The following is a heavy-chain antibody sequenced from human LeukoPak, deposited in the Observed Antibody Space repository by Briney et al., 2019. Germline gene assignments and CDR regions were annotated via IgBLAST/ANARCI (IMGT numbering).Heavy chain of an antibody. Sequence: SETLSLTCAVYGGSFSGYYWSWIRQHPGKGLEWIGYIYYSGSTYYNPSLKSRVTISVDTSKNQFSLKLSSVTAADTAVYYCARYYGDRYYFDYWGQGTLVTVSS. CDR1: GGSFSGYY. V-gene: IGHV4-31*11. D-gene: IGHD4-17*01. CDR3: ARYYGDRYYFDY. CDR2: IYYSGST. J-gene: IGHJ4*02.